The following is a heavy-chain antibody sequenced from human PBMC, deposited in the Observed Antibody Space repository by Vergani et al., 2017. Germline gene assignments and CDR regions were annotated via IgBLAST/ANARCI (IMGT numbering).Heavy chain of an antibody. CDR2: ISSDGGST. D-gene: IGHD2-15*01. CDR1: GFSFSTYA. Sequence: EVQLQESGGGLVKPGGSLRVSCAASGFSFSTYAMTWVRQAPGKGLEWVSTISSDGGSTYYADSVKGRFTISRDNAKTPLYLQMNSLRDEDRGVYYFAGSSGGSAPYLHYLGQGTLVNVAS. V-gene: IGHV3-23*01. J-gene: IGHJ4*01. CDR3: AGSSGGSAPYLHY.